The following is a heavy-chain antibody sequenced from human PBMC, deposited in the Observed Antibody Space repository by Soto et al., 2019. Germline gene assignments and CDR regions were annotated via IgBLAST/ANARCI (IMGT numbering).Heavy chain of an antibody. CDR2: MSHDGTNT. CDR1: GFTFTGYV. Sequence: QPGGSLRLSCATSGFTFTGYVLHWVRQAPGKGLEWVAVMSHDGTNTYYADSVKGRFTVSRDDSKNTLYLQMNSLRDEDTAIYYCARDWGIPGIGATPAYWGQGILVTVSS. D-gene: IGHD3-16*01. V-gene: IGHV3-30-3*01. J-gene: IGHJ4*02. CDR3: ARDWGIPGIGATPAY.